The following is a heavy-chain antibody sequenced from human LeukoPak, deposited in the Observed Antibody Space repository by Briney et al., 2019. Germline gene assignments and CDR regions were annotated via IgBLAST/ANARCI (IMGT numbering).Heavy chain of an antibody. CDR1: GGSISTSSYY. CDR2: IYYSGST. V-gene: IGHV4-39*01. J-gene: IGHJ4*02. Sequence: SETLSLTCTVSGGSISTSSYYWGWIRQPPGKGLEWIGSIYYSGSTYYNPSLKSRVTISVDTSKNQFSLKLSSVTAADTAVYYCARHTYYYDSSGYPYCFDYWGQGTLVTVSS. D-gene: IGHD3-22*01. CDR3: ARHTYYYDSSGYPYCFDY.